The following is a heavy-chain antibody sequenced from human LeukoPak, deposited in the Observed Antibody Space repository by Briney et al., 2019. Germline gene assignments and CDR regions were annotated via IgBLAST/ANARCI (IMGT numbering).Heavy chain of an antibody. CDR2: ISSGGDTI. CDR1: GLTFSSYA. Sequence: PGGSLRLSCAASGLTFSSYAMSWVRQAPGKGLEWLSYISSGGDTIYYADSVKGRFTISRDNAKNSLYLQMNSLRAEDTAVYYCANGPYSGSHYGGYWGQGTLVTVSS. J-gene: IGHJ4*02. CDR3: ANGPYSGSHYGGY. V-gene: IGHV3-48*03. D-gene: IGHD1-26*01.